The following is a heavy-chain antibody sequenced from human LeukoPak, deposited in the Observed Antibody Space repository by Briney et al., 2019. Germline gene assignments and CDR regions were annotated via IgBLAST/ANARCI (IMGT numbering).Heavy chain of an antibody. CDR1: GGSISSDY. J-gene: IGHJ4*02. CDR3: AKSYYDYSTYYSYYFNL. D-gene: IGHD3-22*01. Sequence: SETLSLTCTVSGGSISSDYWSWIRQPPGRGLEWIGYVYTDGSTNYNPSLKSRVTISVDTSKNQFALKLSSVTAADTAVYYCAKSYYDYSTYYSYYFNLWGQGALVTVSS. V-gene: IGHV4-4*09. CDR2: VYTDGST.